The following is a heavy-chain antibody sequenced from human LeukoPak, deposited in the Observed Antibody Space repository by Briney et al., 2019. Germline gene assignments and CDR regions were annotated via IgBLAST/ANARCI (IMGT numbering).Heavy chain of an antibody. Sequence: LPGGSLRLSCAASGFTLSSYDMHWVRQATGKGLEWVSAIGTAGDTYYPGSVKGRFTISRENAKNSLYLQMNSLRAGDTAVYYCARAGHYYDSSGYPGDAFDIWGQGTMVTVSS. CDR2: IGTAGDT. J-gene: IGHJ3*02. D-gene: IGHD3-22*01. CDR1: GFTLSSYD. CDR3: ARAGHYYDSSGYPGDAFDI. V-gene: IGHV3-13*01.